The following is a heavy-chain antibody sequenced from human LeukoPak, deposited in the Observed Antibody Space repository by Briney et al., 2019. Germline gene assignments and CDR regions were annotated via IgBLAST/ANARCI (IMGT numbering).Heavy chain of an antibody. CDR3: AKKYSSGQGRPYDY. Sequence: GGSLRLSCAASGFTFSSYTMRWVRQATGQGLAWVSAISGSGGSTFYADSVKGRFTISRDNSKNTLYLQMNSLRAEDTAIYYCAKKYSSGQGRPYDYWGQGTLVTVSS. J-gene: IGHJ4*02. V-gene: IGHV3-23*01. CDR2: ISGSGGST. CDR1: GFTFSSYT. D-gene: IGHD6-19*01.